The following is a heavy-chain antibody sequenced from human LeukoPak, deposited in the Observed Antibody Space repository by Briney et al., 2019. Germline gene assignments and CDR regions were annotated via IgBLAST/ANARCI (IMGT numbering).Heavy chain of an antibody. CDR2: IYHDGRI. CDR3: ARDTSPGITGTY. CDR1: GYSITNGYY. Sequence: SETLSLTCTVSGYSITNGYYWGWIRQPPGKVREWIGSIYHDGRIDYNPSLKIRVTISRDTSNDQFSLKLSSVTAADTAMYYCARDTSPGITGTYWGQGTLVTVSS. D-gene: IGHD1-20*01. J-gene: IGHJ4*02. V-gene: IGHV4-38-2*02.